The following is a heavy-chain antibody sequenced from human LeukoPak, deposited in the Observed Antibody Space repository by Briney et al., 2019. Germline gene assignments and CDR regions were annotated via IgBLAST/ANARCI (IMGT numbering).Heavy chain of an antibody. CDR3: ARHPIYGDYAIDY. Sequence: SGTLSLTCAVSGGSISNSNWWCWVRQPPGKGLEWIGSIYYSGSTYYNPSLKSRVTISVDTSKNQFSLKLSSVTAADTAVYYCARHPIYGDYAIDYWGQGTLVTVSS. CDR2: IYYSGST. D-gene: IGHD4-17*01. J-gene: IGHJ4*02. V-gene: IGHV4-39*01. CDR1: GGSISNSNW.